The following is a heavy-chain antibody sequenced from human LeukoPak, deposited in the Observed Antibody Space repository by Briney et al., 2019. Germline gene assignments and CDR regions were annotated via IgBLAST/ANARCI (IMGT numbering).Heavy chain of an antibody. Sequence: PGGSLRLSCVGSGFSFNSYAMSWVRQPPGKGLEWVSAITGDIGGAGRTYYGDSVKGRFIISRDNSKNTLSLQVSSLRVEDTAIHYCAKGKINHDGAFDIWGQGTMTVSS. CDR3: AKGKINHDGAFDI. CDR1: GFSFNSYA. D-gene: IGHD3-16*01. CDR2: ITGDIGGAGRT. J-gene: IGHJ3*02. V-gene: IGHV3-23*01.